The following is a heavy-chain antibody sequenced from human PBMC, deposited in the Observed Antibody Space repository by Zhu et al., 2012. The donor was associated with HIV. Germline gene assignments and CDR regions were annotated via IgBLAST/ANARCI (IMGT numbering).Heavy chain of an antibody. D-gene: IGHD6-19*01. CDR1: GGSISSYY. Sequence: QVQLQESGPGLVKPSETLSLTCTVSGGSISSYYWSWIRQPPGKGLEWIGYIYTSGSTNYNPSLKSRVTISVDTSKNQFSLKLSSVTAADTAVYYCARDRGIAVAGSHYYGMDVWDQGP. V-gene: IGHV4-4*09. CDR3: ARDRGIAVAGSHYYGMDV. CDR2: IYTSGST. J-gene: IGHJ6*02.